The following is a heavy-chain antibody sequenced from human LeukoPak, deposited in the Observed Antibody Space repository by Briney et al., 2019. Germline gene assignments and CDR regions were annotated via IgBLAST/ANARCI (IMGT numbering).Heavy chain of an antibody. CDR3: ARGRATVVSYWYFDL. J-gene: IGHJ2*01. Sequence: PSETLSLTCAVYGGSFSGYYWSWIRQPPGKGLDWIGEINHSGSTNYNPSLKSRVTISVDTSKNQFSLKLSSVTAADTAVYYCARGRATVVSYWYFDLWGRGTLVTVSS. CDR1: GGSFSGYY. D-gene: IGHD4-23*01. CDR2: INHSGST. V-gene: IGHV4-34*01.